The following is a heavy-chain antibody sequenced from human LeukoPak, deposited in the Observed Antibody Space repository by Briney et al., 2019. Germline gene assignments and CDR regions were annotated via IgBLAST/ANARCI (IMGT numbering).Heavy chain of an antibody. CDR1: GFTFSSRDW. D-gene: IGHD5-18*01. CDR3: ARRASTERGHSYGLDY. J-gene: IGHJ4*02. Sequence: PGGSLRLSCVASGFTFSSRDWMTWVRQAPGKGLEWVANIKQDGSEKNYVDSVKGRFTISRDNAKNSVDLQMNSLRVEDTAVYYCARRASTERGHSYGLDYWGQGTLVTVSS. CDR2: IKQDGSEK. V-gene: IGHV3-7*01.